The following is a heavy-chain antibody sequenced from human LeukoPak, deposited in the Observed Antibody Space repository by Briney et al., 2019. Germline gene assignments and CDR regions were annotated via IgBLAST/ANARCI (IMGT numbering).Heavy chain of an antibody. CDR3: TRDLTL. V-gene: IGHV3-74*01. Sequence: GGSLRLSCAASGFTFSNYWMHWVRQAPGKGLVWVSRVNSDGTTTTYADSVKGRFTISRDNAKNTVFLQMISLRAEDTAVYYCTRDLTLWGQGTPVTVSS. CDR1: GFTFSNYW. D-gene: IGHD4-23*01. J-gene: IGHJ4*02. CDR2: VNSDGTTT.